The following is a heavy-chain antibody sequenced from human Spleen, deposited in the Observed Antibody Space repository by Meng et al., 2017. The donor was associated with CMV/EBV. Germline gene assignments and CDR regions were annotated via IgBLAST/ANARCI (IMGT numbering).Heavy chain of an antibody. Sequence: GESLKISCVASGFIFNSHGMHWVRQAPGKGLEWVSFVQSQGTNKFYGDSVRGRFTISRDNSNNTVYLQMNSLRPEDTAVYYCAKGTAYYYGMDVWGQGTTVTVSS. J-gene: IGHJ6*02. CDR1: GFIFNSHG. CDR2: VQSQGTNK. V-gene: IGHV3-30*02. D-gene: IGHD2-21*02. CDR3: AKGTAYYYGMDV.